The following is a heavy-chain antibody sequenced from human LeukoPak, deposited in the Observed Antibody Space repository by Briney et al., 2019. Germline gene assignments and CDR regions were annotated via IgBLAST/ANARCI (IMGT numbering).Heavy chain of an antibody. CDR3: ARVWVSIAAAGTLDY. CDR2: IKQDGSEK. V-gene: IGHV3-7*01. J-gene: IGHJ4*02. Sequence: GGSLRLSCAASGFTFSSYWMSWVRQAPGKGLEWVANIKQDGSEKYYVDSVKGRFTTSRDNAMNSLYLQMNSLRAEDTAVYYCARVWVSIAAAGTLDYWGQGTLVTVSS. CDR1: GFTFSSYW. D-gene: IGHD6-13*01.